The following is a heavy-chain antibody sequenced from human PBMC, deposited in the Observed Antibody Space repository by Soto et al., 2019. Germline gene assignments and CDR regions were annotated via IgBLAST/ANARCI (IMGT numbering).Heavy chain of an antibody. V-gene: IGHV1-18*01. CDR2: ISPYDGYT. CDR3: ARGGYYDSSGARNYYFYGMNV. CDR1: GYTFASYG. D-gene: IGHD3-22*01. Sequence: ASVKVSCKASGYTFASYGINWVRQAPGQGLEWLGWISPYDGYTHYAQILQGRVSMTTDTSTKTAYMELRSLRSDDTAMYYCARGGYYDSSGARNYYFYGMNVWGQGTKVTAP. J-gene: IGHJ6*02.